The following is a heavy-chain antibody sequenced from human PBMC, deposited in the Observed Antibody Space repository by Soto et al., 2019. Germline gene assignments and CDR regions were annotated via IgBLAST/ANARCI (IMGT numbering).Heavy chain of an antibody. Sequence: PGESLKISCEGSDYNFATYWVAWVRQMPGAGLEWVGMIKPGDSDTRYNPSLQGRVTISADKSTNTAYLKWRSLKASDTAIHFCARRYCRSGDCYSDYWGQGALVTVSS. CDR3: ARRYCRSGDCYSDY. CDR1: DYNFATYW. J-gene: IGHJ4*02. D-gene: IGHD2-21*01. CDR2: IKPGDSDT. V-gene: IGHV5-51*01.